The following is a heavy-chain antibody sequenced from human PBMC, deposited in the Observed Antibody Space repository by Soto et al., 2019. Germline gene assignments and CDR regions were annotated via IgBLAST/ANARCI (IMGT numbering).Heavy chain of an antibody. D-gene: IGHD2-8*01. CDR2: LYYGGST. CDR1: GGSISSYY. J-gene: IGHJ2*01. Sequence: QVHLQESGPGLVRPSETLSVTCTVSGGSISSYYWSWIRQPPGKGLEWIGYLYYGGSTNYNPSLESRVTISPDTSKNQFSLKLRSVTAADTAVYYCARGTDDYNGWYFDFWGRGTLVTVSS. V-gene: IGHV4-59*12. CDR3: ARGTDDYNGWYFDF.